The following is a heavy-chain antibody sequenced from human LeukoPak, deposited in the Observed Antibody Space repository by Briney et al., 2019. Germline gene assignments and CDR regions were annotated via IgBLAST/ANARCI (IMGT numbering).Heavy chain of an antibody. D-gene: IGHD4-17*01. CDR3: AKDLTTVTTPGDY. Sequence: GGSLRLSCAASGFTFSSYWMHWVRQAPGKGLVWVSRISSDGSGTTYADSVKGRFTIARDNAKNTLYLQMNSLRAEDTAVYYCAKDLTTVTTPGDYWGQGTLVTVSS. CDR1: GFTFSSYW. CDR2: ISSDGSGT. J-gene: IGHJ4*02. V-gene: IGHV3-74*01.